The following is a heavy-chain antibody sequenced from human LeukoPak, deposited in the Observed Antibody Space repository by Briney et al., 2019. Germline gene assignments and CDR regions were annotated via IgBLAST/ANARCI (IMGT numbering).Heavy chain of an antibody. CDR1: GGSISSGGYY. D-gene: IGHD2-21*01. CDR3: ARGIPPIGEN. Sequence: IPSQTLSLTCTVSGGSISSGGYYWSWIRQHPGKGLEWIGYIYYSGSTYYNPSLKSRVTISVDTSKNQFSLKLSSVTAADTAVYYCARGIPPIGENWGQGTLVTVSS. V-gene: IGHV4-31*03. CDR2: IYYSGST. J-gene: IGHJ4*02.